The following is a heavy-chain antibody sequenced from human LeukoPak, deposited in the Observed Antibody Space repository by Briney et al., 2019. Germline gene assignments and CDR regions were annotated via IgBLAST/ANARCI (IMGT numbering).Heavy chain of an antibody. V-gene: IGHV3-15*01. J-gene: IGHJ6*02. D-gene: IGHD3-22*01. CDR3: TTPYDSSGYYYPYYYGMDV. CDR1: GFTFSNAW. CDR2: NKSKTDGGTT. Sequence: GGSLRLSCAASGFTFSNAWMSWVRQAPGKGLECVGRNKSKTDGGTTDYAAPVKGRFTISRDASKSTLYLQMNSLKTEDTAVYYCTTPYDSSGYYYPYYYGMDVWGQGTTVTVSS.